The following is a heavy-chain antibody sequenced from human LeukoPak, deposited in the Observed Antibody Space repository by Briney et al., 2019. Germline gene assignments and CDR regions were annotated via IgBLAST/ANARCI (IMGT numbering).Heavy chain of an antibody. CDR1: GGSISSSSYH. D-gene: IGHD6-25*01. V-gene: IGHV4-61*05. CDR3: ARAMHSSDYYGMDV. J-gene: IGHJ6*02. CDR2: IYYSGST. Sequence: SETLSLTCTVSGGSISSSSYHWGWIRQPPGKGLEWIGYIYYSGSTNYNPSLKSRVTISVDTSKNQFSLKLSSVTAADTAVYYCARAMHSSDYYGMDVWGQGTTVTVSS.